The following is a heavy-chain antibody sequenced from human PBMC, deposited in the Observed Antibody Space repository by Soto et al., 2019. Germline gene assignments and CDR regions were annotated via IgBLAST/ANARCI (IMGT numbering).Heavy chain of an antibody. CDR2: IHYRGKT. CDR1: GDSLSGTSYF. V-gene: IGHV4-39*01. Sequence: QLQLQESGPGLVKPSETLSLACTVSGDSLSGTSYFWGWVRQPPGRGLESIGAIHYRGKTHYSPSLMWRCTIAVDTSRNQFSLELTSMTAADTATYYCARYRDFVFGDDAFDVWGQGTMVGVSS. CDR3: ARYRDFVFGDDAFDV. J-gene: IGHJ3*01. D-gene: IGHD3-3*01.